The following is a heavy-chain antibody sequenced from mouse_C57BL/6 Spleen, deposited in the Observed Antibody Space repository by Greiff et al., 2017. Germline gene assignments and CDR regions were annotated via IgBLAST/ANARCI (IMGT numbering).Heavy chain of an antibody. Sequence: QVQLQQPGAELVKPGASVKMSCKASGYTFTSYWITWVKQRPGQGLEWIGDIYPGSGSTNYNGKFKGKATLTADKSSSTAYMQLSSLTSEDSAVYFCATIWAMDYWGQGTSVTVSS. CDR1: GYTFTSYW. CDR3: ATIWAMDY. V-gene: IGHV1-55*01. CDR2: IYPGSGST. J-gene: IGHJ4*01.